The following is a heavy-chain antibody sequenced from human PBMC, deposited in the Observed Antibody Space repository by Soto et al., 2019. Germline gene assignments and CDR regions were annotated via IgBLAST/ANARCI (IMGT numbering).Heavy chain of an antibody. J-gene: IGHJ4*02. V-gene: IGHV1-69*08. D-gene: IGHD3-22*01. CDR3: ARDPSRYDSSGYYDDY. CDR1: GGTFSSST. CDR2: IIPILGMA. Sequence: QVQLVQSGAEVKKPGSSVKVSCKASGGTFSSSTISWVRQAPGQGLEWMGRIIPILGMANYAQKFQGRVTITADKSTSTAYIELSSLRSEATAVYYCARDPSRYDSSGYYDDYWGQGTLVTVSS.